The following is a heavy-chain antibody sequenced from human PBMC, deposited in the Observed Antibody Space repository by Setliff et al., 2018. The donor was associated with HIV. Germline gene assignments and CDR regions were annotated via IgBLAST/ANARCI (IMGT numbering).Heavy chain of an antibody. CDR3: AKDKGQKYADY. CDR1: GLTFSNCG. Sequence: GGSLRLSCAASGLTFSNCGMHWVRQAPGKGLEWVASIRSDGSNKYYADSVTGRFTISRDDSKNTLYLQMNSLGAEDTAVYYCAKDKGQKYADYWGQGTVVTVS. V-gene: IGHV3-30*02. D-gene: IGHD3-10*01. CDR2: IRSDGSNK. J-gene: IGHJ4*02.